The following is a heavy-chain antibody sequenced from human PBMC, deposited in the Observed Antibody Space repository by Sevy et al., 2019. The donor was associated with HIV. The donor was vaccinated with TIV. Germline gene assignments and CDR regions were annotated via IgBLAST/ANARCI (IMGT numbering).Heavy chain of an antibody. J-gene: IGHJ3*02. V-gene: IGHV3-15*01. CDR3: TTVDYYAFDI. D-gene: IGHD3-10*01. CDR2: IKSKTDGGKT. CDR1: GFTFSNAW. Sequence: GGSLRLSCAASGFTFSNAWMSWVRQAPGKGLEWVGRIKSKTDGGKTDYAAPVKGRFTISRDDSKNTLYLQMNSLKTEDTAVYYCTTVDYYAFDIWGQGTMVTVSS.